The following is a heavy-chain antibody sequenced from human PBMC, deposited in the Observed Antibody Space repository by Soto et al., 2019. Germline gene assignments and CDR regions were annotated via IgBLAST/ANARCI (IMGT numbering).Heavy chain of an antibody. CDR3: AREPLYPVKYYFDY. Sequence: SETLSLTCTVSGGSISSGGYYWSWIRQHPGKGLEWIGYIYYSGSTYYNPSLKSRVTISVDTSKNQFSLKLSSVTAADTAVYYCAREPLYPVKYYFDYWGQGTLVTVSS. D-gene: IGHD3-16*01. CDR1: GGSISSGGYY. V-gene: IGHV4-31*03. CDR2: IYYSGST. J-gene: IGHJ4*02.